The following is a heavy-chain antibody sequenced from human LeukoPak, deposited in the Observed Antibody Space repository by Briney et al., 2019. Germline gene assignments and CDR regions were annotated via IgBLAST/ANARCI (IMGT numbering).Heavy chain of an antibody. J-gene: IGHJ4*02. CDR3: ASGREITATLPY. CDR2: IYYSGST. D-gene: IGHD1-20*01. V-gene: IGHV4-31*03. Sequence: SSETLSLTCTVSGGSISSGDYYWSWIRQHPGKGLEWIGYIYYSGSTYYNPSLKSRLTISVDTSKNQFSLNLKSVTAADTAVYYCASGREITATLPYWGQGTLVTVSS. CDR1: GGSISSGDYY.